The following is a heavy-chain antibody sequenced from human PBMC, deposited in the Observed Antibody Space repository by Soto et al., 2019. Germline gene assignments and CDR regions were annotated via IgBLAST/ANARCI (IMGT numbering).Heavy chain of an antibody. J-gene: IGHJ5*02. CDR2: IGTAGDT. CDR3: ARGGGRGYDSSGYYGS. V-gene: IGHV3-13*01. D-gene: IGHD3-22*01. CDR1: GFTFSSYD. Sequence: PGGSLRLSCAASGFTFSSYDMHWVRQATGKGLEWASAIGTAGDTYYPGSVKGRFTISRENAKNSLYLQMNSLRAGDTAVYYCARGGGRGYDSSGYYGSWGQGTLVTVSS.